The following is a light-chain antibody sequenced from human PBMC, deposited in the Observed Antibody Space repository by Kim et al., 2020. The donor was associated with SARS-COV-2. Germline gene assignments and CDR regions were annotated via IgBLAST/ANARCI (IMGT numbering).Light chain of an antibody. J-gene: IGLJ2*01. V-gene: IGLV1-44*01. CDR1: RSNTGSNP. Sequence: SCPESRSNTGSNPVTWNQHVPGTAPKLLIYSNSDRPSGVPDRFTASKSDTSAALAISGLQSEDETTYYCAAWDESLDGFLVFGGGTQLTVL. CDR2: SNS. CDR3: AAWDESLDGFLV.